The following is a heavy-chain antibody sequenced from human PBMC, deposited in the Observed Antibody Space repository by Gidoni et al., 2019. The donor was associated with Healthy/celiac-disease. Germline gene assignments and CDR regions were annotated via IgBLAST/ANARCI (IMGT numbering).Heavy chain of an antibody. D-gene: IGHD2-2*01. V-gene: IGHV1-8*01. J-gene: IGHJ5*02. CDR1: GYTFTSYD. CDR2: MNPNSGNT. CDR3: ARGIGYCSSTSCYDWFDP. Sequence: QVQLVQSAAQVKKPGASVKVSCTASGYTFTSYDLNWVRQATGQGLEWMGWMNPNSGNTGYAQKFQGRVTMTRNTSISTAYMELSSLRSEDTAVYYCARGIGYCSSTSCYDWFDPWGQGTLVTVSS.